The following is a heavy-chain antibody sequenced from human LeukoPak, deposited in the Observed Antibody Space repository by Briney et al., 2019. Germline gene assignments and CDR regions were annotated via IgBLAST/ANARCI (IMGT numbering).Heavy chain of an antibody. J-gene: IGHJ4*02. V-gene: IGHV4-34*01. CDR2: INHSGST. Sequence: SETLSLTCAVYGGSFSGYYWSWIRQPPGKGLEWIGEINHSGSTNYNPSLKSRVTISVDTSKYQFSLKLSSVTVADTAVYYCARGRQNDYWGQGTLVTVSS. CDR3: ARGRQNDY. CDR1: GGSFSGYY.